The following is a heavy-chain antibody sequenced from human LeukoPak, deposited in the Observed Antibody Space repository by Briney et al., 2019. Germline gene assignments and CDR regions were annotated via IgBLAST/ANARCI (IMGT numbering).Heavy chain of an antibody. CDR1: GFTFSSYA. CDR3: ASLSTMYGDSAVDY. CDR2: ISYDGSNK. Sequence: PGGSLRLSCAASGFTFSSYAMHWVRQAPGKGLEWVAVISYDGSNKYYADSVKGRFTISRDNSKNTLYLQMNSLRAEDTAVYYCASLSTMYGDSAVDYWGQGTLVTVSS. V-gene: IGHV3-30-3*01. D-gene: IGHD4-17*01. J-gene: IGHJ4*02.